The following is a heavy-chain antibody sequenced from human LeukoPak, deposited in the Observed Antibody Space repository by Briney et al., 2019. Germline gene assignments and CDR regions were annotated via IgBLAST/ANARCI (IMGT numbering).Heavy chain of an antibody. D-gene: IGHD3-16*01. Sequence: SETLSLTCTVSGGSISSYYWSWIRQPPGKGLEWIGNIYHSGSTYYNPSLESRVTISVDTSKNQFSLKLSSVTAADTAVYYCARDWALFYFDYWGQGTLVTVSS. V-gene: IGHV4-59*12. CDR2: IYHSGST. CDR3: ARDWALFYFDY. CDR1: GGSISSYY. J-gene: IGHJ4*02.